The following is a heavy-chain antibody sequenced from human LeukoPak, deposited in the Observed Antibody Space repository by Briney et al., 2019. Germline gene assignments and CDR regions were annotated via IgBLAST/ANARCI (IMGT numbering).Heavy chain of an antibody. V-gene: IGHV4-59*01. CDR1: GGSISGYC. Sequence: PSETLSLTCTVSGGSISGYCWSWIRQPPGRGLEWIGYIYYSGSTNYNPSLKSRATISADTSKNQLSLKLSSMTAADSAVYYCARMTGRSGSYVFDYWGQGTLVTVSS. CDR3: ARMTGRSGSYVFDY. CDR2: IYYSGST. J-gene: IGHJ4*02. D-gene: IGHD1-26*01.